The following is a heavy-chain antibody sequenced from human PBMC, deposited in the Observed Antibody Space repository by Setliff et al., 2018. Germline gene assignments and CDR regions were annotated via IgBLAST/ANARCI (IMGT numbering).Heavy chain of an antibody. Sequence: GGSLRLSCSASGFTFNTFWMTWVRQAPGKGLEWVANINPGGSEEYYLDSVKGRFTISRDNAKTSLYLLMNSLRADDTAVYFCASATGYWGQGILVTVSS. J-gene: IGHJ4*02. CDR1: GFTFNTFW. CDR2: INPGGSEE. CDR3: ASATGY. V-gene: IGHV3-7*01.